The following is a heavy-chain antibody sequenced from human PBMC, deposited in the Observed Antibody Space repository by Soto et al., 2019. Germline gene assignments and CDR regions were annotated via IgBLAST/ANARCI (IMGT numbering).Heavy chain of an antibody. CDR2: IDTSGTKI. CDR1: GYTFSDYY. Sequence: QVQLVESGGDLVKPGGSLRLSCAASGYTFSDYYMIWIRQAPGKGLEWISYIDTSGTKIYYADSVKGRFTITRDNAKNSLYLEMNSLRDEDTAVYYCASHYDMWSGYLSPVDYWGQGTLVTVSS. V-gene: IGHV3-11*01. D-gene: IGHD3-3*01. J-gene: IGHJ4*02. CDR3: ASHYDMWSGYLSPVDY.